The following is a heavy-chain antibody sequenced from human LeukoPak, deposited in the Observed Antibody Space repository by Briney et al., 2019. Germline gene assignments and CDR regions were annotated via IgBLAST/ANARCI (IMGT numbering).Heavy chain of an antibody. Sequence: PAETLSLTCTVSGGSISSYYWSWIRQPAGKGLEWIGRIYTSGSTGYNPSLKSRVTMSVDTSKNQFSLKLSSVTAADTAVYYCARVDLRAAYFDYWGQGTLVTVSS. CDR3: ARVDLRAAYFDY. CDR1: GGSISSYY. V-gene: IGHV4-4*07. D-gene: IGHD2-15*01. CDR2: IYTSGST. J-gene: IGHJ4*02.